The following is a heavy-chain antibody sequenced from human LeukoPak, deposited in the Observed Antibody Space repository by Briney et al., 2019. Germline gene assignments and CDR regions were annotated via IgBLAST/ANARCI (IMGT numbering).Heavy chain of an antibody. CDR3: ARDRVYYDISKGYRDYGMDV. CDR1: GFTFSSYW. V-gene: IGHV3-74*01. CDR2: INSDGSST. J-gene: IGHJ6*02. Sequence: PGGSLRLSCTASGFTFSSYWMHWVRQAPGKGLVCVSRINSDGSSTSYADSVKGRFTISRDNAKNTLYLQMNSLRVEDTAVYYCARDRVYYDISKGYRDYGMDVWGQGTTVTVSS. D-gene: IGHD3-9*01.